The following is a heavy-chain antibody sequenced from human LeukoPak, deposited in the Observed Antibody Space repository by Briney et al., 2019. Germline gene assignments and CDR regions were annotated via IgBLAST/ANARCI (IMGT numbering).Heavy chain of an antibody. V-gene: IGHV1-2*02. CDR3: ARARMYTAMVKGAFDI. J-gene: IGHJ3*02. Sequence: GASVKVSCKASGYTFTGYYMHWVRQAPGQGLEWMGWINPNSGGTNYAQKFQGRVTMTRDTSISTAYMELSRLRSDDTAMYYCARARMYTAMVKGAFDIWGQGTMVTVSS. CDR2: INPNSGGT. D-gene: IGHD5-18*01. CDR1: GYTFTGYY.